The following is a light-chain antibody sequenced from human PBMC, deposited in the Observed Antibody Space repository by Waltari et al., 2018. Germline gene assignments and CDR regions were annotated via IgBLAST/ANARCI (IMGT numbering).Light chain of an antibody. Sequence: DIVMTQSPDSLAVSLGERATIHSKSTQSILYSSNYNNYLAWYQQKPGQSPKLLFYWASTRESGVPDRFSGSGSGTDFTLTISSLQTEDVAVYYCQQYYSTPFTFGGGTKVEIK. CDR2: WAS. CDR3: QQYYSTPFT. J-gene: IGKJ4*01. V-gene: IGKV4-1*01. CDR1: QSILYSSNYNNY.